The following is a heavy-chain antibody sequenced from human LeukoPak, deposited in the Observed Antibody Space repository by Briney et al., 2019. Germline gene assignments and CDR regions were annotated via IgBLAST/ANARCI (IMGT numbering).Heavy chain of an antibody. D-gene: IGHD3-22*01. CDR1: GVSISNTVYY. CDR2: SFDGGNS. CDR3: ATTSGYRNYYYYYIDV. Sequence: SETLSLTCTVSGVSISNTVYYWGWIRQAPGKGLEWIGTSFDGGNSYYNPSLKSRVTMSVDGSKNQFSLTLASATAADTAVYYCATTSGYRNYYYYYIDVWGKGTTVTVSS. V-gene: IGHV4-39*01. J-gene: IGHJ6*03.